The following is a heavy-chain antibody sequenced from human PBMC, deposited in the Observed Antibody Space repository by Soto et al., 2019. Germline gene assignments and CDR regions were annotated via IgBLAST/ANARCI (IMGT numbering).Heavy chain of an antibody. D-gene: IGHD2-15*01. CDR2: TYYRSRWYS. CDR3: ARSEEDSDYYYGMDV. V-gene: IGHV6-1*01. Sequence: SQTLSLTCVGSGDTVSSNSVAWNCVRQSPSRGLEWLGRTYYRSRWYSDYAVSVRSRIDINADTSKNQVSLQLNSVTPEDTAVYYCARSEEDSDYYYGMDVWGQGTTVTVSS. CDR1: GDTVSSNSVA. J-gene: IGHJ6*02.